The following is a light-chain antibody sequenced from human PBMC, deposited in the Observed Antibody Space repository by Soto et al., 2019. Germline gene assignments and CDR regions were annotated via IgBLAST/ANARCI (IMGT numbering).Light chain of an antibody. Sequence: EIVLTQSPATLSLSPGERATLSCTASQSVSSYLAWYQPKPGQAPRLLIYDASKRATGIPARFSGSGFGTDYTLTISSLEPEDFAVYYCQQRSKWRTFGQGTKVEIK. V-gene: IGKV3-11*01. CDR2: DAS. CDR3: QQRSKWRT. J-gene: IGKJ1*01. CDR1: QSVSSY.